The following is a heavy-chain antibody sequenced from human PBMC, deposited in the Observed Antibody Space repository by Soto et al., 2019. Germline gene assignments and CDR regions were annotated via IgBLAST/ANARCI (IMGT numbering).Heavy chain of an antibody. V-gene: IGHV1-3*01. Sequence: ASVKVSCKASGYTFTSYAMHWVRQAPGQRLEWMGWINAGNGNTKYSQKFQGRVTITRDTSASTAYMELSSLRSEDTAVYYCARDNGYSSGWYGSYNWFDPWGQGTLVTVSS. J-gene: IGHJ5*02. CDR3: ARDNGYSSGWYGSYNWFDP. CDR1: GYTFTSYA. CDR2: INAGNGNT. D-gene: IGHD6-19*01.